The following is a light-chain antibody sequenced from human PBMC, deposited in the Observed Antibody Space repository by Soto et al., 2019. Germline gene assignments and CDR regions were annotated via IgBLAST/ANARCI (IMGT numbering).Light chain of an antibody. CDR1: QGISSY. Sequence: DIQLTQAPSFLSASVGDRVTITCRASQGISSYLAWYQQKPGKAPKLLIYAASTLQSGVPSRFSGSGSGTEFTLTISSLQPADFATYYCQQLNSYPFTFGGGTKVEIK. CDR3: QQLNSYPFT. CDR2: AAS. J-gene: IGKJ4*01. V-gene: IGKV1-9*01.